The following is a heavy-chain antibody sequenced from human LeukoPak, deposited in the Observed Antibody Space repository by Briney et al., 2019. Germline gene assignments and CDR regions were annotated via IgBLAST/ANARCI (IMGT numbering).Heavy chain of an antibody. J-gene: IGHJ4*02. CDR1: GFTFSTYA. CDR2: ILGSSRST. CDR3: AKVPTAAGIIDFDY. V-gene: IGHV3-23*01. Sequence: GGSLRLSCAASGFTFSTYAMSWVRQAPGKGLEWVSSILGSSRSTYYADSVKGRFTISRDNSKNMLYLQMNSLRAEDTAVYYCAKVPTAAGIIDFDYWGQGTLVTVSS. D-gene: IGHD6-13*01.